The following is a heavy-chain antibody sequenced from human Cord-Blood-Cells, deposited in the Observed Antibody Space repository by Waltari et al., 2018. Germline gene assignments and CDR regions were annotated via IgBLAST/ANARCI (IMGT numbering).Heavy chain of an antibody. J-gene: IGHJ3*02. Sequence: QVQLVQSGAEVKKPGASVKVSCKASGYTFTSYGISWVRQAPGQGLEWMGWISAYNGNTNYAQKRQGRGTMTTDTSTSTAYMELRSLRSDDTAVYYCARDIGFWSGYHNPGAFDIWGQGTMVTVSS. CDR2: ISAYNGNT. CDR3: ARDIGFWSGYHNPGAFDI. V-gene: IGHV1-18*01. CDR1: GYTFTSYG. D-gene: IGHD3-3*01.